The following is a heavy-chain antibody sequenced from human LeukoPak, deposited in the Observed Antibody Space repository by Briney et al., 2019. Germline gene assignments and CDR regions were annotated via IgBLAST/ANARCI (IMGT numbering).Heavy chain of an antibody. V-gene: IGHV4-34*01. CDR2: INHSGST. CDR3: ARARRSMVRGVNRHWLDP. J-gene: IGHJ5*02. D-gene: IGHD3-10*01. CDR1: GGSFSGYY. Sequence: SETLSLTCAVYGGSFSGYYWSWIRQPPGKGLEWIGEINHSGSTNYNPSLKSRVTISVDTSKNQFSLKLSSVTAPATAVYYCARARRSMVRGVNRHWLDPWRQGTLVTVSS.